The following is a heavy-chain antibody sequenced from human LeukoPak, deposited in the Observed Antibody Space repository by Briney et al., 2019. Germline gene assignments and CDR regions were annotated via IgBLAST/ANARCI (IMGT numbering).Heavy chain of an antibody. CDR1: GGSISSGGYY. V-gene: IGHV4-31*03. D-gene: IGHD6-19*01. CDR2: IYYSGST. J-gene: IGHJ6*03. CDR3: ARLAGAYYYYYYMDV. Sequence: SETLSLTCTVSGGSISSGGYYWSWLRQHPGMGLEWIGYIYYSGSTYYNPSPKSRVTISVDTSKNQFSLKLSSVTAADTAVYYCARLAGAYYYYYYMDVWGKGTTVTVSS.